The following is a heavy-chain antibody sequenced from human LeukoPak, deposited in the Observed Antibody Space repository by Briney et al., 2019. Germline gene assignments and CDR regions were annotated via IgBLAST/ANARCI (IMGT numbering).Heavy chain of an antibody. J-gene: IGHJ3*02. CDR2: IYCSGST. V-gene: IGHV4-39*01. Sequence: SETLSLTCTVSGGSISSSSYYWGWIRQPPGKGLEWIGSIYCSGSTCYNPSLKSRVTISVDTSKNQFSLKLSSVTAADTAVYYCARRDFGTTGTGAFDIWGQGTMVTVSS. CDR1: GGSISSSSYY. D-gene: IGHD1-1*01. CDR3: ARRDFGTTGTGAFDI.